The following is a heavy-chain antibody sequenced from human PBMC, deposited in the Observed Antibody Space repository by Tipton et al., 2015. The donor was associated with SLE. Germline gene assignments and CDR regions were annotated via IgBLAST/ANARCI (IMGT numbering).Heavy chain of an antibody. CDR1: NGSISSYY. V-gene: IGHV4-59*01. J-gene: IGHJ4*02. Sequence: TLSLTCTVSNGSISSYYWSWIRQPPGKGLEWLGYISYGNTKYNPSLRSRLTISVDTSKNQFSLRLSSVTAADRAVYFCARSTTTMNLPRFDFWGLGTLVTVSS. CDR2: ISYGNT. CDR3: ARSTTTMNLPRFDF. D-gene: IGHD4-17*01.